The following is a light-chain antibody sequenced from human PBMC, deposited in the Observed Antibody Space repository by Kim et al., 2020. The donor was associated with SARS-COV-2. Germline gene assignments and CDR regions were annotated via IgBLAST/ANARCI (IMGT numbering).Light chain of an antibody. CDR1: QSVSSSY. CDR3: HQYGTSPRT. V-gene: IGKV3-20*01. J-gene: IGKJ1*01. Sequence: LQGERATLSCTASQSVSSSYLAWFQQKPGQPPRLLIYGACSRATGIPDRFSGSGSGTDFTLTISRLEPEVFAVYYCHQYGTSPRTFGQGTKVDIK. CDR2: GAC.